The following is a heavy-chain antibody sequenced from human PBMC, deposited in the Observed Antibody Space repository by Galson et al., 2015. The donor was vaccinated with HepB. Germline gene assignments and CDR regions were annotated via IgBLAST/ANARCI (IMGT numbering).Heavy chain of an antibody. J-gene: IGHJ6*02. Sequence: SLRLSCAASGFTFSSYAVHWVRQAPGKGLEWVAVISYDGSNKYYADSVKGRFTISRDNSKNTLYLQMNSLRAEDTAVYYCARDGSYHGSGRAPGGHKYHYYYYGMDVWGQGTTVTVSS. CDR2: ISYDGSNK. CDR3: ARDGSYHGSGRAPGGHKYHYYYYGMDV. V-gene: IGHV3-30-3*01. D-gene: IGHD3-10*01. CDR1: GFTFSSYA.